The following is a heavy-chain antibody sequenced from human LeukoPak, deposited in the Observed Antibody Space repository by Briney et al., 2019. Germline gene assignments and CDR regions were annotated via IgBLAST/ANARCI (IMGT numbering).Heavy chain of an antibody. CDR3: ACAADYDIVTGYLV. CDR2: ISSSSSTI. CDR1: GFTFSSYS. D-gene: IGHD3-9*01. V-gene: IGHV3-48*01. J-gene: IGHJ4*02. Sequence: GGSLRLSCAASGFTFSSYSMNWVRQAPGKGLEWVSYISSSSSTIYYADSVKGRFTISTDNAKNSLYLQLNSLRAEDTAVYYCACAADYDIVTGYLVWGQGTLVTVSS.